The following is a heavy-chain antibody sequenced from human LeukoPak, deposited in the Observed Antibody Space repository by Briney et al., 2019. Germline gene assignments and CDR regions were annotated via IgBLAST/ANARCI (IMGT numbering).Heavy chain of an antibody. CDR1: GFTFSSYA. J-gene: IGHJ4*02. D-gene: IGHD2-21*02. V-gene: IGHV3-21*01. CDR3: AKDISGGDCPDY. Sequence: PGGSLRLSWAASGFTFSSYAMSWVRQAPGKGLEWVSSISSSSSYIYYADSVKGRFTISRDNSKNTLYLQMNSLRAEDTAVYYCAKDISGGDCPDYWGQGTLVTVSS. CDR2: ISSSSSYI.